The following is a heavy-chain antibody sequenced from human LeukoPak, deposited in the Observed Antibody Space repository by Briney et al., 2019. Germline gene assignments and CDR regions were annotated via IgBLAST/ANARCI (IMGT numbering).Heavy chain of an antibody. V-gene: IGHV1-69*05. CDR2: TIPIYGTT. CDR3: ARTLLDSGAGSFFDW. J-gene: IGHJ4*02. Sequence: SVKVSCKASGGTFASSGIGWVRLAPGQGLVWMGGTIPIYGTTFIAQRFQGRVTLTTDESTSTAYMEVNSLRSEDTAVYYCARTLLDSGAGSFFDWWGQGTLVTVSS. CDR1: GGTFASSG. D-gene: IGHD3-10*01.